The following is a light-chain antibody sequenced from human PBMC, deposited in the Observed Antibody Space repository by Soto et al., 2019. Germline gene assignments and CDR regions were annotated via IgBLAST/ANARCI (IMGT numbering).Light chain of an antibody. CDR2: AAS. CDR3: QQHGSWGIT. CDR1: QSVSSNS. V-gene: IGKV3-20*01. Sequence: EIVLTQSPATLSLSPGESATLSCRTSQSVSSNSLAWHQQKPGQAPRLHRLAASSRAAGIPDRFSGSGSGTDFTLTISRLEPEDFAVYYCQQHGSWGITFGPGTKVDIK. J-gene: IGKJ3*01.